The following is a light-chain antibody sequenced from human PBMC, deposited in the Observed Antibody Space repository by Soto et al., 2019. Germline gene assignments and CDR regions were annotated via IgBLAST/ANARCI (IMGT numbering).Light chain of an antibody. V-gene: IGLV2-14*01. Sequence: QSVLTQPASVSGSPGQSITISCTGTSSDVGGYNYVSWYKQHPGKAPKLMIYEVTNRPPGVSNRFSGSKSGNTASLTISGLQAEDEADYYCSSYTSSSTLYVFGTGTKVTVL. CDR1: SSDVGGYNY. CDR3: SSYTSSSTLYV. J-gene: IGLJ1*01. CDR2: EVT.